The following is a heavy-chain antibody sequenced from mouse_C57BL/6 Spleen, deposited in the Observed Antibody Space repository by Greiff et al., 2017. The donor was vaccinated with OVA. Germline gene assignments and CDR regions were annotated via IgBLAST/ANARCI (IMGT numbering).Heavy chain of an antibody. D-gene: IGHD2-3*01. CDR1: GYTFTSYW. CDR3: ARVDGYYPYYAMDY. J-gene: IGHJ4*01. Sequence: QVQLQQPGAELVKPGASVKLSCKASGYTFTSYWMQWVKQRPGQGLEWIGEIDPSDSYTNYNQKFKGKATLTVDTSSSTAYMQLSSLTSEDSAVYYCARVDGYYPYYAMDYWGQGTSVTVSS. V-gene: IGHV1-50*01. CDR2: IDPSDSYT.